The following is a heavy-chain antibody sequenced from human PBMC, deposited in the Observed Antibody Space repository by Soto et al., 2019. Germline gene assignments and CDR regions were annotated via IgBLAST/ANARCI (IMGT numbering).Heavy chain of an antibody. CDR3: ASGEDYGDYGLDY. CDR1: GGSISSSGYY. D-gene: IGHD4-17*01. CDR2: IYYSGST. V-gene: IGHV4-31*03. J-gene: IGHJ4*01. Sequence: QVQLQESGPGLVKPSQTLSLTCTVSGGSISSSGYYWSWIRQHPGKGLEWIGYIYYSGSTYYNPSLKSRVTISVDTSKNQFSLKLSSVTAADTSVYYCASGEDYGDYGLDYWGHGTLVTVSS.